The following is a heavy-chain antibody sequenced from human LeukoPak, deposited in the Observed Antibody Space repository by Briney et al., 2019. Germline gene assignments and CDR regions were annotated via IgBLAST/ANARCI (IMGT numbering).Heavy chain of an antibody. Sequence: SETLCLTCTVSGGSISSSNYYWGWIRQPPGKGLEWVGNMYYSGSTYYNPSLNRRATISADPTNNHFSLKLISVPAADTAVYYCARVSCSGVSCYHYYYYMDVWGTGTTVTVSS. D-gene: IGHD2-15*01. CDR2: MYYSGST. J-gene: IGHJ6*03. CDR3: ARVSCSGVSCYHYYYYMDV. V-gene: IGHV4-39*07. CDR1: GGSISSSNYY.